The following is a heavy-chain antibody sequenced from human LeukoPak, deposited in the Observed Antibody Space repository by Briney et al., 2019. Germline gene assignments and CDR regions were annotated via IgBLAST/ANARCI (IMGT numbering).Heavy chain of an antibody. Sequence: ASVKVSCKASGYTFTSYAMHWVRQAPGQRLEWMGWINAGNGNTKYSQKFQGRVTITRDTSASTAYMELSSLRSEDTAVYYCARGRKLYYDSSGYPFDYWGQGTLVTVSS. CDR2: INAGNGNT. CDR3: ARGRKLYYDSSGYPFDY. V-gene: IGHV1-3*01. J-gene: IGHJ4*02. CDR1: GYTFTSYA. D-gene: IGHD3-22*01.